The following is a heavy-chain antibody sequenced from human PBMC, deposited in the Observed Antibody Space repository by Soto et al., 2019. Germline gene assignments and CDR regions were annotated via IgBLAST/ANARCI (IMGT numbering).Heavy chain of an antibody. CDR1: GYRFTNHG. J-gene: IGHJ4*02. CDR2: ISGNDGKT. V-gene: IGHV1-18*01. CDR3: ARDFYPLAYYFDY. Sequence: ASVKVSCKASGYRFTNHGISWVRQAPGQGLEWMGWISGNDGKTKYTRKFQGRVTMTTDTSTSTAYMEMNSLRHDDTAVYYCARDFYPLAYYFDYWGQGTLVTVSS.